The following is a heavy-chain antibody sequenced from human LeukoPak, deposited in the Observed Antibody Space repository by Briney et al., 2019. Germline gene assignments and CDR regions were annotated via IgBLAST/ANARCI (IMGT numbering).Heavy chain of an antibody. Sequence: SETLSLTCAVYGGSFSGYYWSWIRQPPGKGLEWIGEINHSGSTNYNPSLKSRVTISVDTPKNQFSLKLSSVTAADTAVYYCARGRVYGSRYWGQGTLVTVSS. CDR1: GGSFSGYY. V-gene: IGHV4-34*01. D-gene: IGHD3-10*01. J-gene: IGHJ4*02. CDR2: INHSGST. CDR3: ARGRVYGSRY.